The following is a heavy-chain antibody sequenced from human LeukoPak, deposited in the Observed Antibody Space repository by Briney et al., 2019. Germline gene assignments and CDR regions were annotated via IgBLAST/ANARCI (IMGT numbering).Heavy chain of an antibody. Sequence: GGSLRLSCEAPGFTLSTYGMHWVRQAPRKGLERPAGISNAGSYKYYADSVNGRFTISRDNSRDTLYLQMNSLRPDDTALYYCAKPRGGDSWAFDTWGQGTLVAVSS. CDR1: GFTLSTYG. CDR3: AKPRGGDSWAFDT. CDR2: ISNAGSYK. D-gene: IGHD2-21*02. V-gene: IGHV3-30*18. J-gene: IGHJ3*02.